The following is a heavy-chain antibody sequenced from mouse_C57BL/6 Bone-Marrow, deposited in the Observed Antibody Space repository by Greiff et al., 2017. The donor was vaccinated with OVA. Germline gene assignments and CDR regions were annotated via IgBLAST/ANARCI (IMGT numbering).Heavy chain of an antibody. Sequence: VQLQQSGPVLVKPGASVKMSCKASGYTFTDYYMNWVKQSHGKSLEWIGVINPYNGGTSYNQKFKGKATLTVDKSSSTAYMELNSLTSEDSAVYYCARSRSHWYFDVWGTETTVTVSS. CDR3: ARSRSHWYFDV. J-gene: IGHJ1*03. CDR2: INPYNGGT. CDR1: GYTFTDYY. V-gene: IGHV1-19*01.